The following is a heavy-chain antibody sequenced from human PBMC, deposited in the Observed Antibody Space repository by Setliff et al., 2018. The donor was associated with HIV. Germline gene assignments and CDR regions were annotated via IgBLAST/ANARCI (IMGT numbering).Heavy chain of an antibody. CDR3: ARSPRIGVAGEFEY. CDR1: GGSISSYY. V-gene: IGHV4-4*09. D-gene: IGHD6-19*01. CDR2: IYTSGSV. J-gene: IGHJ4*02. Sequence: PSETLSLTCTVSGGSISSYYWSWIRQPPGKGLEWIGYIYTSGSVNYNPSLNSRVTISVDTSKNQFSLKVNSVTAADTAVYYCARSPRIGVAGEFEYWGQGTLVTGSS.